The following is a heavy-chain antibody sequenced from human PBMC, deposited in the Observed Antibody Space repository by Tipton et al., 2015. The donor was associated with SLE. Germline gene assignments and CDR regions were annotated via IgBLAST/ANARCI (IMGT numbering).Heavy chain of an antibody. CDR3: AIAVAGTLFFDY. J-gene: IGHJ4*02. CDR2: ISAYNGNT. V-gene: IGHV1-18*01. D-gene: IGHD6-19*01. Sequence: QLVQSGAEVKKPGASVKVSCKASGFTFTSYGISWVRQAPGQGLEWRGWISAYNGNTDYAQKLQGRVTMTTDTSTSTAYMELRSLRSEDRAVYYGAIAVAGTLFFDYWGQGALVTVTS. CDR1: GFTFTSYG.